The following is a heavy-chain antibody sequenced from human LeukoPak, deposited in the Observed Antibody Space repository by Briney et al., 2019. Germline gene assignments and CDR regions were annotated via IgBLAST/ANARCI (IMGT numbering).Heavy chain of an antibody. CDR3: ASGWQQVGFDY. Sequence: GGSLRLSCAASGFTFSSYWMHWVRQAPGKGLVWVSRINSDGSSTSYADSVKGRFTISRDNAKNTLYLRMNSLRAEDTAVYYCASGWQQVGFDYWGQGTLVTVSS. CDR1: GFTFSSYW. J-gene: IGHJ4*02. D-gene: IGHD6-13*01. V-gene: IGHV3-74*01. CDR2: INSDGSST.